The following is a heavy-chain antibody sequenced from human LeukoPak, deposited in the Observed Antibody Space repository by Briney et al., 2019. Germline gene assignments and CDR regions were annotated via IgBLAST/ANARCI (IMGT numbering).Heavy chain of an antibody. CDR3: AKPRYLTYDNDAFDI. CDR2: ISYDGSNK. D-gene: IGHD3-9*01. J-gene: IGHJ3*02. CDR1: GFTFGSYG. V-gene: IGHV3-30*18. Sequence: PGGSLRLSCAASGFTFGSYGMHWVRQAPGKGLEWVAVISYDGSNKYYADSVKGRFTISRDNSKNTLYLQMNSLRAEDTAVYYCAKPRYLTYDNDAFDIWGQGTMVTVSS.